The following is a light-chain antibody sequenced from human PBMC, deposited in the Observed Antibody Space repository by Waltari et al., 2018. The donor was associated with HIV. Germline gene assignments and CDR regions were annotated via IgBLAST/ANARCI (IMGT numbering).Light chain of an antibody. Sequence: QSLLPQPPSASGTPGKRATTPCSGNYSTLGSNSLHWHRQLPASAPPALIYNNDQRPSWVPDRFSASKSGTSASLAISGLQSEDQGDYYCASWYDKLDGWVFGGGTRLTVL. CDR2: NND. CDR1: YSTLGSNS. V-gene: IGLV1-44*01. CDR3: ASWYDKLDGWV. J-gene: IGLJ3*02.